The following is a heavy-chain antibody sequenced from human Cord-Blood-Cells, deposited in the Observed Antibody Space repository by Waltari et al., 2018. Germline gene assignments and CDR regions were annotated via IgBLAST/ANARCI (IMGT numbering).Heavy chain of an antibody. J-gene: IGHJ3*02. CDR1: GFSLSTSGMR. Sequence: QVTLKESGPALVKPTQTLTLTCTFSGFSLSTSGMRVSWIRQPPGKALEWLARIDWDDDKFYSTSLKTRLTISKDTSKNQVVLTMTNIDPVDTATYYCARIQTGDDAFDIWGQGTMVTVSS. CDR3: ARIQTGDDAFDI. CDR2: IDWDDDK. D-gene: IGHD7-27*01. V-gene: IGHV2-70*04.